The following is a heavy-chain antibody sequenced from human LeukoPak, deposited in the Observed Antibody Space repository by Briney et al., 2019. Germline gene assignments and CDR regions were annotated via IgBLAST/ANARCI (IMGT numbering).Heavy chain of an antibody. CDR2: ISGSGDNT. CDR3: AKGSYYDSSGSFYFDY. D-gene: IGHD3-22*01. Sequence: PGGSLRLSCAASGFPFSSYGMHWVRQAPGKGLEWVSGISGSGDNTYYADSVKGRFTISRDNSKNTLYVQVNSLGTEDTAAYYCAKGSYYDSSGSFYFDYWGQGTLVTVSS. CDR1: GFPFSSYG. J-gene: IGHJ4*02. V-gene: IGHV3-23*01.